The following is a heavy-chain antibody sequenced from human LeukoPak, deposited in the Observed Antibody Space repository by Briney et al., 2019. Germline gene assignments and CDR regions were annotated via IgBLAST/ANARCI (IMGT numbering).Heavy chain of an antibody. J-gene: IGHJ4*02. Sequence: GGSLRLSCEGSAFIFSGHWMNWVRQTPGKGLEWVASIKEDGSERQYVDSVKGRFSISRDNTKGSLFLQLNSLRAEDTAVYYCARVWGSGYCSSTSCYPVFDYWGQGTLVTVSS. CDR1: AFIFSGHW. CDR2: IKEDGSER. CDR3: ARVWGSGYCSSTSCYPVFDY. D-gene: IGHD2-2*01. V-gene: IGHV3-7*03.